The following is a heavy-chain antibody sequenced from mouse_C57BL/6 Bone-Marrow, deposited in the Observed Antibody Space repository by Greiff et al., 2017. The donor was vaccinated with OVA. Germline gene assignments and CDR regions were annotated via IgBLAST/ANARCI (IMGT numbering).Heavy chain of an antibody. Sequence: QVHVKQPGAELVRPGSSVKLSCKASGYTFTSYWMHWVKQRPMQGLEWIGNIDPSDSETHYNQKFKDKATLTVDKSSSTAYMQLSSLTSEDSAVYYCARALYGTPFAYWGQGTLVTVSA. CDR2: IDPSDSET. CDR3: ARALYGTPFAY. V-gene: IGHV1-52*01. J-gene: IGHJ3*01. D-gene: IGHD2-1*01. CDR1: GYTFTSYW.